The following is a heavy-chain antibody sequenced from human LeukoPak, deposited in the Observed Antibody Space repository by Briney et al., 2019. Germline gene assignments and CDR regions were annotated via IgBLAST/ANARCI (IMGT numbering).Heavy chain of an antibody. CDR1: GFTFDTFA. D-gene: IGHD2-15*01. Sequence: GGSLRLSCAASGFTFDTFAMHWVRQAPGRGLEWVALIWYDGSKEYYADSVKGRFTISRDNFKNTLSLQMTSLRAEDTAVYYCARGFCISSACSMFDPWGQGTLVTVSS. CDR3: ARGFCISSACSMFDP. CDR2: IWYDGSKE. V-gene: IGHV3-33*01. J-gene: IGHJ5*02.